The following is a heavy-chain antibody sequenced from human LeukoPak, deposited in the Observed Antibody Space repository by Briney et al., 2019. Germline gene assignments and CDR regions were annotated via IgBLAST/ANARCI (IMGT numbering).Heavy chain of an antibody. D-gene: IGHD3-22*01. V-gene: IGHV3-23*01. Sequence: GGSLRLSCAASGFTFSCYAMSWVRQAPGKGLEWVSAISGSGGSTYYADSVKGRFTISRDNSKNTLYLQMNSLRAEDTAVYYCAKDPKWVPPKYYYDSSGYYSGYYFDYWGQGTLVTVSS. J-gene: IGHJ4*02. CDR3: AKDPKWVPPKYYYDSSGYYSGYYFDY. CDR1: GFTFSCYA. CDR2: ISGSGGST.